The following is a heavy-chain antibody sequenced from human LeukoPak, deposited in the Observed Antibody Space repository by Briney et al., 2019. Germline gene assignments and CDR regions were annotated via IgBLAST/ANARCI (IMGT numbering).Heavy chain of an antibody. CDR1: GATFSNYA. V-gene: IGHV3-64*01. D-gene: IGHD1-1*01. CDR2: ISSNGGST. Sequence: GGSLRLSCAAYGATFSNYAMHWVRQAPGKGLEFVSAISSNGGSTYYANSVKGRFTISRDNSKNTLYLQTGSLRAEDMAVYYCARWGFLIYNDCWGQGTLVTVSS. J-gene: IGHJ4*02. CDR3: ARWGFLIYNDC.